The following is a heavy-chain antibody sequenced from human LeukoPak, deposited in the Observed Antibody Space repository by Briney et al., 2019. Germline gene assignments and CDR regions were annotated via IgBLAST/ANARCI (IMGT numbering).Heavy chain of an antibody. D-gene: IGHD3-22*01. CDR3: TTVSDSGYMEY. V-gene: IGHV3-15*01. CDR1: GFTVSSNY. J-gene: IGHJ4*02. Sequence: KAGGSLRLSCAASGFTVSSNYMSWVRQAPGKGLEWVGRIRSKSGGGTTNYAAPVKDRFTISRDDSKNTLYLQVNSLKTEDTAVYYCTTVSDSGYMEYWGQGTLVTVSS. CDR2: IRSKSGGGTT.